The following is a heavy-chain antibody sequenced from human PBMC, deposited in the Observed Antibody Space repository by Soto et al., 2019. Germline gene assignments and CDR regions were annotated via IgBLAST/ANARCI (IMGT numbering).Heavy chain of an antibody. CDR2: IIPIFGTA. J-gene: IGHJ5*02. CDR1: GGTFSSYA. V-gene: IGHV1-69*13. D-gene: IGHD3-22*01. CDR3: ESPDYYDSQSGGXFDP. Sequence: SVKVSCKASGGTFSSYAISWVRQAPGQGLEWMGGIIPIFGTANYAQKFQGRVTITADESTSTAYMELSSLRSEDTAVYYCESPDYYDSQSGGXFDPWAQRTLVTVSS.